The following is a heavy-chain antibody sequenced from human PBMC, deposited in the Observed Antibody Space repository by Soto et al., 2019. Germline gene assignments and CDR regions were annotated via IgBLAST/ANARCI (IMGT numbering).Heavy chain of an antibody. V-gene: IGHV4-59*08. D-gene: IGHD4-17*01. J-gene: IGHJ6*03. CDR1: GGSISSYY. CDR2: IYYSGST. Sequence: QVQLQESGPGLVKPSETLSLTCTVSGGSISSYYWNWIRQPPGKGLEWIGYIYYSGSTNYNPSLSSRVTTSVATSKNQSSLKLSSVTAAATAVYYCASRAVTSPYYYYYMDVWGKGTTVTVSS. CDR3: ASRAVTSPYYYYYMDV.